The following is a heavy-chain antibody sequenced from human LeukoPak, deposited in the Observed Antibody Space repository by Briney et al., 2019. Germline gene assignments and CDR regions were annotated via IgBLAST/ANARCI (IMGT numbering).Heavy chain of an antibody. CDR1: GGSFIGYY. CDR3: ARGRIVATITVLYLNWFDP. Sequence: KASETLSLTCAVYGGSFIGYYWSWIRQPPGRGLEWIGEINHSGSTNYNPSLKSRVTISVDTSKNQFSLKLSSVTAADTAVYYCARGRIVATITVLYLNWFDPWGQGTLVTVSS. CDR2: INHSGST. V-gene: IGHV4-34*01. D-gene: IGHD5-12*01. J-gene: IGHJ5*02.